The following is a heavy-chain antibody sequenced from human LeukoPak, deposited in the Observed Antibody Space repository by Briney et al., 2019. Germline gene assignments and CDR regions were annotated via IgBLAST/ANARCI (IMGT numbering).Heavy chain of an antibody. J-gene: IGHJ6*02. Sequence: PGRSLRLSCAASGFTFGSYGMHWVRQAPGKGLEWVAVISYDGSNKYYADSVKGRFTISRDNSKNTLYLQMNSLRAEDTAVYYCAKDGQWLANYYYYYGMDVWGQGTTVTVSS. CDR2: ISYDGSNK. V-gene: IGHV3-30*18. CDR3: AKDGQWLANYYYYYGMDV. CDR1: GFTFGSYG. D-gene: IGHD6-19*01.